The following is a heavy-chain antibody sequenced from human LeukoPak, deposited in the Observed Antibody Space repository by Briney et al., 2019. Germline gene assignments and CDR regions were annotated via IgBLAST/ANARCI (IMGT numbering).Heavy chain of an antibody. CDR2: ITHTGTA. CDR3: ARWLATVPKMFDP. CDR1: GGSFSGHY. D-gene: IGHD6-13*01. Sequence: SETLSVTCAVYGGSFSGHYWSWIRQLPGKGLEWIGEITHTGTATYNPSLKSRVTISVDTSKNQFSLKLTSVTAADTAVYYCARWLATVPKMFDPWGHGILVTVSS. V-gene: IGHV4-34*01. J-gene: IGHJ5*02.